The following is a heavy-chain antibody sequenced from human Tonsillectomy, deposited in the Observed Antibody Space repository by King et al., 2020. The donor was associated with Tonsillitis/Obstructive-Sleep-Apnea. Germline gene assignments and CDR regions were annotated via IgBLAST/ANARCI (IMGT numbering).Heavy chain of an antibody. V-gene: IGHV3-11*05. CDR1: GFTFSDFY. CDR2: ITRSGGYT. D-gene: IGHD2-15*01. Sequence: VQLVESGGGLVKPGGSLRLSCAASGFTFSDFYMSWIRQAPGKGLEWISYITRSGGYTNYADSVKGRFTISRDNAKNSLYLQMNSLRAEDTAVYYCARGAAVVPLFDPWGQGTLVTVSS. J-gene: IGHJ5*02. CDR3: ARGAAVVPLFDP.